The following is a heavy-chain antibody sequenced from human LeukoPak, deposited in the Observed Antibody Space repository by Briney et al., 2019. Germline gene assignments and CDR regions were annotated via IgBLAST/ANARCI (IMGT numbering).Heavy chain of an antibody. CDR1: GSTFSSYA. CDR2: ISGSGGST. CDR3: AKSLLGDLGPFNY. D-gene: IGHD3-10*01. J-gene: IGHJ4*02. Sequence: GGSLRLSCAASGSTFSSYAMSWVRQAPGKGLEWVSAISGSGGSTYYADSVKGRFTISRDNSKNTLYLQMNSLRAEDTAVYYCAKSLLGDLGPFNYWGQGTLVTVSS. V-gene: IGHV3-23*01.